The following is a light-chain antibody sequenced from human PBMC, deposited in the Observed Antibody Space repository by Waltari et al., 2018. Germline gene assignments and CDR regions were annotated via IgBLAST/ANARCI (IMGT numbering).Light chain of an antibody. CDR2: GAS. J-gene: IGKJ1*01. V-gene: IGKV3-20*01. CDR3: QQYGSTPRT. Sequence: IVLTQSPGTLSLSPGQGATLSCRASQRVNTNSLAWYQHKPGRAPSLLIFGASTRATGTPDRFSGNGSWAEFTLTISRLEPEDFARYYCQQYGSTPRTFGQGTKVEIK. CDR1: QRVNTNS.